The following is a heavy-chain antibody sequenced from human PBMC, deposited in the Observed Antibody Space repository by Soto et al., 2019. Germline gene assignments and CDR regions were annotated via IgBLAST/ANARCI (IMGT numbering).Heavy chain of an antibody. CDR3: ARDLHDYVSFRFNP. V-gene: IGHV3-21*01. CDR2: ISRSSSYI. D-gene: IGHD3-16*01. CDR1: GFTFSSYS. J-gene: IGHJ5*02. Sequence: PGGSLRLSCAASGFTFSSYSMNWFRQAPGKGLEWVSSISRSSSYIYYADSVKGRFTISRDNAKNSLYLQMNSLRAEDTAVYYCARDLHDYVSFRFNPWGQGTLVTVSS.